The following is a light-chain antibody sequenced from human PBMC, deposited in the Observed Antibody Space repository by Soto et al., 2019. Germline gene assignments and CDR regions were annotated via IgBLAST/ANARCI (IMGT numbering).Light chain of an antibody. CDR1: RSDVGGYNY. Sequence: QSVLTQPASVSGSPGQSITISCTGTRSDVGGYNYVSWYQQHPGKAPKLMIYDVSNRPSGVSNRFSGSKSGNTASLTISGLQAEDEADYYCNSYSNSTTLYVFGTGTKVT. J-gene: IGLJ1*01. V-gene: IGLV2-14*01. CDR2: DVS. CDR3: NSYSNSTTLYV.